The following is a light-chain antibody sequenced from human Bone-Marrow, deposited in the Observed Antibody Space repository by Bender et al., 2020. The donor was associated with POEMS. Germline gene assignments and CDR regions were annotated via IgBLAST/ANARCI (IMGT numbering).Light chain of an antibody. CDR1: SSDIGGYNY. V-gene: IGLV2-14*01. CDR2: EVS. J-gene: IGLJ2*01. CDR3: GSYTTSSTLMI. Sequence: QSPLTQPASVSGSPGQSITISCTGTSSDIGGYNYVSWYQQHPGKAPKLMIYEVSNRPSGVSNRFSGSKSGNTASLTISGIQAEDEADYFCGSYTTSSTLMIFAGGTKLTVL.